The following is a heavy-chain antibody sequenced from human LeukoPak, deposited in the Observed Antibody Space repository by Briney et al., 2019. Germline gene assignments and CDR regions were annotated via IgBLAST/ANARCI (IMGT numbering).Heavy chain of an antibody. Sequence: GGSLRLSCAASGFTFSSYAMSWVRQAPGKGLEWVSAISGSGGSTYYADSVKGRFTISRDNSKNTLYLQMNSLRAEDTAVYYCARDLRVFINYDRGPEGYWGQGTLVTVSS. J-gene: IGHJ4*02. CDR1: GFTFSSYA. CDR3: ARDLRVFINYDRGPEGY. D-gene: IGHD3-22*01. CDR2: ISGSGGST. V-gene: IGHV3-23*01.